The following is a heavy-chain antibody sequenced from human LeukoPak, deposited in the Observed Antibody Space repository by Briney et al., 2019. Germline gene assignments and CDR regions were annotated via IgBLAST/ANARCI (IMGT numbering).Heavy chain of an antibody. CDR1: GGSISSGDYY. J-gene: IGHJ3*02. CDR3: ATLREWIQLWPLTFDI. Sequence: PSETLSLTCTVSGGSISSGDYYWSWIRQPPGKGLEWIGYIYYSGSTYYNPSLKSRVTISVDTSKNQFSLKLSSVTAADTAVYYCATLREWIQLWPLTFDIWGQGTMVTVSS. V-gene: IGHV4-30-4*01. D-gene: IGHD5-18*01. CDR2: IYYSGST.